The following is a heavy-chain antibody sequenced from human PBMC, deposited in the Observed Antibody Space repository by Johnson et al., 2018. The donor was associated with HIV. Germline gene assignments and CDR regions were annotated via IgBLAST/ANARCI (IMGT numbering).Heavy chain of an antibody. CDR2: INWNGGSR. V-gene: IGHV3-20*04. J-gene: IGHJ3*02. Sequence: VQLVESGGGVVRPGGSLRLSCAASGFTFDHYGMGWVRQVPGKGPEWVSGINWNGGSRGYADSVKGRFTISRDNAKNSLYLQMNSLRAEDTAVYYCARDRIAAAGHDAFDIWGQGTMVTVSS. CDR3: ARDRIAAAGHDAFDI. D-gene: IGHD6-13*01. CDR1: GFTFDHYG.